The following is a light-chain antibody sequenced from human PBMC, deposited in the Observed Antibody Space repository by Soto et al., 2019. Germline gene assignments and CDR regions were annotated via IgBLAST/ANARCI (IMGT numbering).Light chain of an antibody. CDR1: RSVKTN. Sequence: EIVMTQSAATLSVSPGERATLSCRASRSVKTNLAWYQQNPGQAPRLLIYGASTRATNVSARFSGSGSGTEFTLTISSLQSEDFALYYCQQYNHWPPITFGPGTRLEIK. V-gene: IGKV3-15*01. CDR2: GAS. J-gene: IGKJ5*01. CDR3: QQYNHWPPIT.